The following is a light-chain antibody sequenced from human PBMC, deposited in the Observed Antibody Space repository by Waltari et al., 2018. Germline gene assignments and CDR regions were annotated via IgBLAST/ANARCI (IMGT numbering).Light chain of an antibody. V-gene: IGKV3-15*01. CDR1: QSITNN. CDR2: SAS. J-gene: IGKJ2*01. Sequence: EIVMTQSPVTLSVSPGERATLSCRASQSITNNLAWYQQRPGRAPRLLIYSASTRATGIPARFSGSGSGTEFTLTISSLQSEDFAVYHCQQYNNWPRTFGPGTKLEIK. CDR3: QQYNNWPRT.